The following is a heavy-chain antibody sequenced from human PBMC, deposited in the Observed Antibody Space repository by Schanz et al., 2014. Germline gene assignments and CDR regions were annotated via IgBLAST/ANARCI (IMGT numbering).Heavy chain of an antibody. J-gene: IGHJ3*02. D-gene: IGHD4-17*01. CDR1: RFTFSDYW. CDR2: MNQDGSVK. Sequence: VQLVESGGGVVQPGGSLRLSCAASRFTFSDYWMSWVRQAPGKGLEWVANMNQDGSVKNYVDSVKGRFTISRDNSKNTLYLQMSSLRAEDTALYYCAKDPHRDYGGKPQTFDIWGQGTMVTVSS. CDR3: AKDPHRDYGGKPQTFDI. V-gene: IGHV3-7*01.